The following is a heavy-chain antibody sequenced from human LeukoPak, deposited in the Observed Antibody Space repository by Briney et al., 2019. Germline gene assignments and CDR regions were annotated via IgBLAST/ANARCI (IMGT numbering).Heavy chain of an antibody. J-gene: IGHJ4*02. CDR1: GGSFSGYY. V-gene: IGHV4-34*01. Sequence: SETLSLTCAVYGGSFSGYYWSWIRQPPGKGLEWIGEINHSGSTNYNPSLKSRVTISVDTSKNQFSLKLSSVTAADTAVYYCARHTTSGYCSGGSCPFDYWGQGTLVTVSS. D-gene: IGHD2-15*01. CDR2: INHSGST. CDR3: ARHTTSGYCSGGSCPFDY.